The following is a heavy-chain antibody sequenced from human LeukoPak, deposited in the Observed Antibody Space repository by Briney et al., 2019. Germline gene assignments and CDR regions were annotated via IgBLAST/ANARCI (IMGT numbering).Heavy chain of an antibody. Sequence: PGGSLRLSCAASGFTFSSYAMHWVRQAPGKGLEWVAVISYDGSNKYYADSVKGRFTISRDNSKNTLYLQMNSLRAEDTAVYYCARGSLYCSSTSCYRFPPDYWGQGTLVTVSS. V-gene: IGHV3-30-3*01. J-gene: IGHJ4*02. CDR3: ARGSLYCSSTSCYRFPPDY. CDR2: ISYDGSNK. D-gene: IGHD2-2*01. CDR1: GFTFSSYA.